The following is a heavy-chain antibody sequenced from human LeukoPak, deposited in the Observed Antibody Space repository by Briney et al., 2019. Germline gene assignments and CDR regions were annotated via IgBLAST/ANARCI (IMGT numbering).Heavy chain of an antibody. J-gene: IGHJ3*02. D-gene: IGHD1-26*01. Sequence: SETLSLTCAVYGGSLSGYYWSWLRQPPGKGLEWIGEINHSRSTNYNPTLKSRVTTSVNTSNNQFSLKLSSVTAADTAVYYCVRTHPATTSAFDIWGQGTMVTVSS. CDR1: GGSLSGYY. CDR3: VRTHPATTSAFDI. V-gene: IGHV4-34*01. CDR2: INHSRST.